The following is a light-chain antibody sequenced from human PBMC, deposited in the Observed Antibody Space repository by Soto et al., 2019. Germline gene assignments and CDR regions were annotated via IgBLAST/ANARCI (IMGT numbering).Light chain of an antibody. CDR1: QSVTSSY. CDR3: QQYDSSSIT. Sequence: EIVLTQSPGTLSFSAGERATLSCRAGQSVTSSYLAWYQQKPGQAPRLLIFGASNRATGIPDRFSGSGSGTDFTLTISRLEPEDFAVYYCQQYDSSSITFGQGTRLEIK. CDR2: GAS. J-gene: IGKJ5*01. V-gene: IGKV3-20*01.